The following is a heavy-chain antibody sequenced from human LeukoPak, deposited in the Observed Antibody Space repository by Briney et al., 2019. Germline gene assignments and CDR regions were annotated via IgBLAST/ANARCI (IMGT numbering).Heavy chain of an antibody. CDR2: ISSSSSTI. V-gene: IGHV3-48*01. Sequence: GGSQRLSCTASEFPFVDYAMNWVRQAPGKGLEWVSYISSSSSTIYYADSVKGRFTISRDNAKNSLYLQMNSLRAEDTAVYYCARDLDSVAFFWGQGTLVTVSS. D-gene: IGHD1-1*01. J-gene: IGHJ4*02. CDR1: EFPFVDYA. CDR3: ARDLDSVAFF.